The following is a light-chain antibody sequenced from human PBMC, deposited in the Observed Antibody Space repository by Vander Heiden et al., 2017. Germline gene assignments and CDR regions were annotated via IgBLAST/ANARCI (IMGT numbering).Light chain of an antibody. Sequence: QSVLTQPPSASGTPGQRVTISCSASSSNVGSNSVYWYQHLPGTAPKLLIYRDFQRPSGVPDRFSASKSGTSASLAISGLRSEDEAHYYCAAWDDSLSVVFGGGTKLTVL. J-gene: IGLJ2*01. CDR2: RDF. CDR1: SSNVGSNS. CDR3: AAWDDSLSVV. V-gene: IGLV1-47*01.